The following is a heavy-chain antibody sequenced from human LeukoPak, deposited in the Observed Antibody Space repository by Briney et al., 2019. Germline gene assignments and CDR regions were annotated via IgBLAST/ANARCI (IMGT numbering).Heavy chain of an antibody. CDR1: GFSFSDSW. Sequence: PGGSLRLSCVASGFSFSDSWMSWVRQAPGKGLEWVADIKKDGSVKEYVDSVEGRFTISRDNAKNSLYLQMDSLRAEDTAVYYCATYTHWVAGDVWGQGTTVSVSS. D-gene: IGHD7-27*01. CDR2: IKKDGSVK. V-gene: IGHV3-7*01. J-gene: IGHJ6*02. CDR3: ATYTHWVAGDV.